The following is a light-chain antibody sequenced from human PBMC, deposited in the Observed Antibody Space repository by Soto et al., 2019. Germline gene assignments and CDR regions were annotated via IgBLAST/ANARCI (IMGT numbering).Light chain of an antibody. Sequence: AIQMTQSPSSLSASVGDRVTITCRASQGIRSDLGWFQQKPGEAPKLLIYAASSLESGVPSRFSGSGFGTDFTITISSLQPEDFATYYCLQDYNDPRTFGQGTKLEIK. CDR3: LQDYNDPRT. J-gene: IGKJ2*01. CDR2: AAS. CDR1: QGIRSD. V-gene: IGKV1-6*01.